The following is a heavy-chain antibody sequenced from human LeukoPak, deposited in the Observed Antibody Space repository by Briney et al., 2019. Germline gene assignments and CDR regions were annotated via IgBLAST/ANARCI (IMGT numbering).Heavy chain of an antibody. J-gene: IGHJ1*01. D-gene: IGHD5-18*01. CDR1: GFTFSSYA. CDR3: AKDKPNVDTANQH. Sequence: GGSLRLSCAASGFTFSSYAMSWVRQALGKGLEWVSGISGSGGSTYYADSVKGRFTISRDNSKNTLYLQMNSLRAEDTAVYYCAKDKPNVDTANQHWGQGTLVTVSS. V-gene: IGHV3-23*01. CDR2: ISGSGGST.